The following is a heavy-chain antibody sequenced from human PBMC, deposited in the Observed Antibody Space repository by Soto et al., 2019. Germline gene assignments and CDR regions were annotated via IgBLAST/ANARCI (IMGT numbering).Heavy chain of an antibody. CDR3: ARHGFYGDYSSNYFDP. J-gene: IGHJ5*02. V-gene: IGHV5-51*01. Sequence: GESLKISCKGSGYSFSNWWIAWVRQMPGKGLEYMGIIYPSDSQTRYSPSFQGQVTISADKSISTAYLQWSSLKASDTAIYYCARHGFYGDYSSNYFDPWGHGTLVTVSS. D-gene: IGHD4-17*01. CDR2: IYPSDSQT. CDR1: GYSFSNWW.